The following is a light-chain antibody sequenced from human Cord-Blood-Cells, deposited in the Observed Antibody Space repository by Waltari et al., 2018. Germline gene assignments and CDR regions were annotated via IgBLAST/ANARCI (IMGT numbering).Light chain of an antibody. Sequence: DIVMTQSPDPLAVSLGERATINCKSSQSVLYSSNNKNYLAWYQQKPGQPPKLLIYWASTRESGVPDRFSGSGSATDFTLTISSLQAEDVAVYYCQQYYSTPPTFGQGTKVEIK. CDR2: WAS. CDR3: QQYYSTPPT. CDR1: QSVLYSSNNKNY. V-gene: IGKV4-1*01. J-gene: IGKJ1*01.